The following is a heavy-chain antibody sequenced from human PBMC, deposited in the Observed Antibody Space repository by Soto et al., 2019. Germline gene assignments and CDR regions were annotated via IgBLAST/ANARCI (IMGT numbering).Heavy chain of an antibody. Sequence: GGSLRLSCAASGCTFSSYGMHWVRQAPGKGLEWVAVISYDGSNKYYADSVKGRFTISRDNSKNTLYLQMNSLRAEDTAVYYCAKDFSLYYYYGMDVWGQGTTVTVSS. CDR2: ISYDGSNK. J-gene: IGHJ6*02. V-gene: IGHV3-30*18. CDR1: GCTFSSYG. CDR3: AKDFSLYYYYGMDV.